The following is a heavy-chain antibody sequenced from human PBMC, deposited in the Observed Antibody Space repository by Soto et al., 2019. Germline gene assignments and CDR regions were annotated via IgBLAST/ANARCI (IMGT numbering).Heavy chain of an antibody. CDR2: ISSSSSTI. D-gene: IGHD2-21*01. CDR1: GFTFSSYP. V-gene: IGHV3-48*01. CDR3: ASDWYYMDV. J-gene: IGHJ6*03. Sequence: EVQLVESGGGLVQPGGSLRLSCAASGFTFSSYPMNWVRQAPGKGLEWGSYISSSSSTIYYADSVKGRFTISRDNAKNSLYLQMNSLRAEDTALYYCASDWYYMDVWGKGTTVSVSS.